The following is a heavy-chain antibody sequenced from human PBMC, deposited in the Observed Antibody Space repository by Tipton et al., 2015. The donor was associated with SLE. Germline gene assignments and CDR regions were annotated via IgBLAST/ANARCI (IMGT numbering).Heavy chain of an antibody. Sequence: TLSLTCTVSGGSISSGSYYWSWIRQPAGKGLEWIGRIYTSGSTNYNPSLKSRVTISVDTSKNQFSLKLSSVTAADTAVYYCARVLDVLDYWGQGTLVTVSS. CDR2: IYTSGST. V-gene: IGHV4-61*02. CDR1: GGSISSGSYY. J-gene: IGHJ4*02. D-gene: IGHD1-1*01. CDR3: ARVLDVLDY.